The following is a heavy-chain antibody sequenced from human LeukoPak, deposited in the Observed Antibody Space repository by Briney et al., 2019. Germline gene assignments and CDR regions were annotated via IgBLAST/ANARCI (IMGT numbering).Heavy chain of an antibody. CDR3: ARDPDSLYYYDSSGRDY. CDR2: IKQDGSEK. D-gene: IGHD3-22*01. V-gene: IGHV3-7*01. CDR1: GFTFSSYW. J-gene: IGHJ4*02. Sequence: GGSLRLSCAASGFTFSSYWMSWVRQAPGKGLEWVANIKQDGSEKYYVDSVKGRFTISRDNAKNSLYLQMNSLRAKDTAVYYCARDPDSLYYYDSSGRDYWGQGTLVTVSS.